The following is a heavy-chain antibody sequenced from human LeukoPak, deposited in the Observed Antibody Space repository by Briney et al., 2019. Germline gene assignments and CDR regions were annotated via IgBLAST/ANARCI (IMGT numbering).Heavy chain of an antibody. CDR3: ARSLGIVGDFDY. CDR1: GGSISSGGYS. V-gene: IGHV4-30-2*01. J-gene: IGHJ4*02. Sequence: PQTLSLTCAVSGGSISSGGYSWSWIRQPPGKGLEWIGYIYHSGSTYYNPSLKSRVTISVDRSKNQFSLKLSSVTAADTAVYYCARSLGIVGDFDYWGQGTLVTVSS. D-gene: IGHD7-27*01. CDR2: IYHSGST.